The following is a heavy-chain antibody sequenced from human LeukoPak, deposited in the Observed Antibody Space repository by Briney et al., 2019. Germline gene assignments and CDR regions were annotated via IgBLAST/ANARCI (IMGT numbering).Heavy chain of an antibody. D-gene: IGHD3-22*01. CDR3: ARGYYYDSSGYPFDY. CDR1: GFTFSSYG. J-gene: IGHJ4*02. CDR2: IWYDGSNK. Sequence: GGSLRLSCAASGFTFSSYGMHWVRQAPGKGLEWVAVIWYDGSNKYYADSVKGRFTISRDNSKNTLYLQMNSLRAEDTAVYYCARGYYYDSSGYPFDYWGQGTLVTVSS. V-gene: IGHV3-33*01.